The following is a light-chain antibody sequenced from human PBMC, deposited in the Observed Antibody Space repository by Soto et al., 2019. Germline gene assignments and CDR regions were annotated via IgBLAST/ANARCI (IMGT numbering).Light chain of an antibody. CDR2: AVS. J-gene: IGLJ1*01. CDR3: SSYTSDSSYV. V-gene: IGLV2-14*01. Sequence: LTQPASVSGSPGQSITISCTGASSDVGLYDYVSWYQQHPGKAPQLMIYAVSNRPSGVSNRFSASKSGNTASLFISGLQAEDEADYYCSSYTSDSSYVFGSGTKVTVL. CDR1: SSDVGLYDY.